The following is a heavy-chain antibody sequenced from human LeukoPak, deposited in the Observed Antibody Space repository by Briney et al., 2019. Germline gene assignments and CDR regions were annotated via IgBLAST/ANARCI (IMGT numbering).Heavy chain of an antibody. CDR3: ARVISGIAAAAGN. J-gene: IGHJ4*02. V-gene: IGHV4-39*07. CDR1: GGSISSSSYY. CDR2: IYYSGST. D-gene: IGHD6-13*01. Sequence: SETLSLTCTVSGGSISSSSYYWGWIRQPPGKGLEWIGTIYYSGSTYYNPSLKSRVTISVDTSKNQFSLKLSSVTAADTAVYYCARVISGIAAAAGNWGQGTLVTVSS.